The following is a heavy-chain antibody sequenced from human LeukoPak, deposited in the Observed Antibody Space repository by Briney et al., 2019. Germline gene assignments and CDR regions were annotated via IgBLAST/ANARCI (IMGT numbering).Heavy chain of an antibody. Sequence: GGSLRLSCAASGFTFSSYAMSWVRQAPGKGLEWVSAISGSGGSTYYADSVKGRFTISRDNSKNTLYLQMNSLRAEDTAVYYCAKHSGLVRSYGYTDYWGQGTLVTASS. V-gene: IGHV3-23*01. D-gene: IGHD5-18*01. CDR1: GFTFSSYA. CDR3: AKHSGLVRSYGYTDY. J-gene: IGHJ4*02. CDR2: ISGSGGST.